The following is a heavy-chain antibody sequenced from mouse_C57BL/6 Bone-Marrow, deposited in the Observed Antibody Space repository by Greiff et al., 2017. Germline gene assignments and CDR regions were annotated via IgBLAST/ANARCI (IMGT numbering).Heavy chain of an antibody. CDR2: IDPEDGDT. V-gene: IGHV14-1*01. Sequence: VQLQQSGAELVRPWASVKLSCTASGFNIKDYYMHWVKQRPEQGLEWIGRIDPEDGDTEYAPKFQGKATMTADTSSNTAYLQLSSLTSEDTAVYYCTTVYYGSRGLDYWGQGTTLTVSS. CDR1: GFNIKDYY. J-gene: IGHJ2*01. CDR3: TTVYYGSRGLDY. D-gene: IGHD1-1*01.